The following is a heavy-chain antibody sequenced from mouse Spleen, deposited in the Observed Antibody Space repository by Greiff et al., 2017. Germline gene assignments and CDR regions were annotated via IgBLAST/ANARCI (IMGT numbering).Heavy chain of an antibody. CDR2: ISSGGGST. D-gene: IGHD2-14*01. V-gene: IGHV5-12-1*01. J-gene: IGHJ3*01. CDR1: GFAFSSYD. CDR3: ASYRYDGAWFAY. Sequence: EVKLVESGGGLVKPGGSLKLSCAASGFAFSSYDMSWVRQTPEKRLEWVAYISSGGGSTYYPDTVKGRVTISRDNAKNTLYLQMSSLKSEDTAMYYCASYRYDGAWFAYWGQGTLVTVSA.